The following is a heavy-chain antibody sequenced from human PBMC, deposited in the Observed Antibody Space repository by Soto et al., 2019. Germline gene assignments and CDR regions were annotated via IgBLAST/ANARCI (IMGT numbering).Heavy chain of an antibody. Sequence: TLSLTCTVSGASISSGGYYWSWIRQHTGKGLEWIGYIYYSGSTYYNPSLKSRVTISVDTSKNQYSLKLSSVTAAATAVYYCARTITVTTFDPWGQGTLVTVSS. D-gene: IGHD1-7*01. J-gene: IGHJ5*02. V-gene: IGHV4-31*03. CDR2: IYYSGST. CDR1: GASISSGGYY. CDR3: ARTITVTTFDP.